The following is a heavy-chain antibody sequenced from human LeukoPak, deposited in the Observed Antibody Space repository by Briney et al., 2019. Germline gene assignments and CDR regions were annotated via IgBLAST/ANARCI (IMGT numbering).Heavy chain of an antibody. Sequence: SESLSLTCTVSGGSISSSSYYWGWLRQPPGKGLEWIVSIYYSGSTYYNPAPKRRFTISVDTSKNQFSLKLSSVTAADTAVYYCAIQPPARYCSGGSCYRLIDYWGQGTLVTVSS. J-gene: IGHJ4*02. V-gene: IGHV4-39*01. CDR3: AIQPPARYCSGGSCYRLIDY. D-gene: IGHD2-15*01. CDR2: IYYSGST. CDR1: GGSISSSSYY.